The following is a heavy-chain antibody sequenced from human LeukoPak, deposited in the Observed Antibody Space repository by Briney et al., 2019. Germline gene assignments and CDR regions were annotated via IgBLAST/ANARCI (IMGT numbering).Heavy chain of an antibody. D-gene: IGHD5-12*01. CDR2: ISAYNGNT. CDR1: GYTFTRYG. J-gene: IGHJ5*02. V-gene: IGHV1-18*01. CDR3: ARDRGYSDYDYST. Sequence: GASVKVSCKASGYTFTRYGISWVRQAPGQGLEWMGWISAYNGNTNYAQKLQDRVTMTTDKSTSTAYMELTSLRSDDTAVYYCARDRGYSDYDYSTWGLGTLVTVSS.